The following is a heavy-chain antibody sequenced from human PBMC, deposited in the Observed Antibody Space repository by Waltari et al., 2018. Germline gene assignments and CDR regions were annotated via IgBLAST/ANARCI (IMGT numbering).Heavy chain of an antibody. D-gene: IGHD6-19*01. CDR3: ARDRWGAVAGNGMDV. CDR2: IYSGGST. CDR1: GFTVSSNY. Sequence: EVQLVESGGGLIQPGGSLRLSCAASGFTVSSNYMSWVRQAPGKGLEWVSVIYSGGSTYYADSVKGRFTISRDKSKNTLYLKMNSLRAEDTAVYYCARDRWGAVAGNGMDVWGQGTTVTVSS. V-gene: IGHV3-53*01. J-gene: IGHJ6*02.